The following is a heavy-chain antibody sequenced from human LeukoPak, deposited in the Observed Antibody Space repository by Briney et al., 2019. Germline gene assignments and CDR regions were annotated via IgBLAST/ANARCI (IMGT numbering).Heavy chain of an antibody. D-gene: IGHD3-9*01. J-gene: IGHJ5*02. CDR2: ISGGGGST. CDR1: GFTFSSYA. CDR3: AKPYSGTILTGWFDP. Sequence: GGSLRLSCAASGFTFSSYAMTWVRQAPGKGLEWFSIISGGGGSTSYADSVKGRFTISRDNSKNTLYLQMNSLRAEDTALYYCAKPYSGTILTGWFDPWGQGTLVTVSS. V-gene: IGHV3-23*01.